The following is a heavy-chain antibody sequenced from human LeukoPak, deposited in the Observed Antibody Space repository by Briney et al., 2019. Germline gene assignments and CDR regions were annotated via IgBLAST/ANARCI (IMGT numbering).Heavy chain of an antibody. CDR2: INPNSGGT. V-gene: IGHV1-2*04. D-gene: IGHD6-13*01. CDR3: ARARGDSSSLNDAFDI. CDR1: GGTFSSYA. J-gene: IGHJ3*02. Sequence: GASVKVSCKASGGTFSSYAISWVRQAPGQGLEWMGWINPNSGGTNYAQKFQGWVTMTRDTSISTAYMELSRLRSDDTAVYYCARARGDSSSLNDAFDIWGQGTMVTVSS.